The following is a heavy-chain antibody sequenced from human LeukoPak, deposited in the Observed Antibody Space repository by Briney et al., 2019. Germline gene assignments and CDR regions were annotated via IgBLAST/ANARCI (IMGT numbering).Heavy chain of an antibody. CDR3: AKDVSGSYFFYFDY. Sequence: GGSLRLSCAASGFTFSSYAMSWVRQAPGKGLEWVSAISGSGGSTYYADSVKGRLTISRDNSKNTLYLQMNSLRAEDTAVYYCAKDVSGSYFFYFDYWGQGTLVTVSA. V-gene: IGHV3-23*01. J-gene: IGHJ4*02. CDR2: ISGSGGST. CDR1: GFTFSSYA. D-gene: IGHD1-26*01.